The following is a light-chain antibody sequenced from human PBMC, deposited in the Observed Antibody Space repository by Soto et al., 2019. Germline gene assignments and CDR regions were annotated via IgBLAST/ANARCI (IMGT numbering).Light chain of an antibody. Sequence: EIVLTQSPGTLSLSPGERATLSCRASQSVGSTYLAWYQHKPGQAPRLLIYGASSRATGIPDMFSGSGSGTDFTLTISRLEPEDFPVYYCQQYGSSPRITFGQGTRLEIK. J-gene: IGKJ5*01. CDR3: QQYGSSPRIT. CDR1: QSVGSTY. CDR2: GAS. V-gene: IGKV3-20*01.